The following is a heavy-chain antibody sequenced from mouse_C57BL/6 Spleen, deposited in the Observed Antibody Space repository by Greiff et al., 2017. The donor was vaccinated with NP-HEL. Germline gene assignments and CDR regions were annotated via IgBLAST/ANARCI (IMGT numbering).Heavy chain of an antibody. Sequence: QVQLKQPGAELVKPGASVKMSCKASGYTFTSYWITWVKQRPGQGLEWIGDIYPGSGSTNYNEKFKSKATLTVDTSSSTAYMQLSSLTSDDSAVYYCARISYYGNGAYWGQGTLVTVSA. CDR3: ARISYYGNGAY. V-gene: IGHV1-55*01. J-gene: IGHJ3*01. CDR2: IYPGSGST. CDR1: GYTFTSYW. D-gene: IGHD2-1*01.